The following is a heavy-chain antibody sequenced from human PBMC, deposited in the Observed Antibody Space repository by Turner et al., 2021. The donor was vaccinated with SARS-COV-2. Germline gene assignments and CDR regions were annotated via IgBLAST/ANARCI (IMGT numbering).Heavy chain of an antibody. CDR1: GGSISSSSYY. CDR3: APSPITMVRGVITFGWFDP. CDR2: IYYSGST. J-gene: IGHJ5*02. V-gene: IGHV4-39*01. D-gene: IGHD3-10*01. Sequence: QLQLQESGPGLVKPSETLSLTCTVSGGSISSSSYYWGCIRQPPGKGLEWIGSIYYSGSTYYNPSLKSRVTISVDTSKNQFSLKLSSVTAADTAVYYCAPSPITMVRGVITFGWFDPWGQGTLVTVSS.